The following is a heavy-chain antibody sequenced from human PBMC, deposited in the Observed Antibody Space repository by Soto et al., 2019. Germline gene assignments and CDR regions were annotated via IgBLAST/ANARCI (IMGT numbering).Heavy chain of an antibody. CDR2: IHPVCQTI. V-gene: IGHV3-48*03. J-gene: IGHJ3*01. Sequence: EVQLVESGGGLVQPGGSLRLSCAASGFTFSSSEMYWVRQAPGKGLEWISYIHPVCQTIFYAESVKGRFTISRDNAKNSVYLQINSLRAEETAVYYCASRGSRWGQGTMVTVSS. CDR1: GFTFSSSE. CDR3: ASRGSR. D-gene: IGHD2-15*01.